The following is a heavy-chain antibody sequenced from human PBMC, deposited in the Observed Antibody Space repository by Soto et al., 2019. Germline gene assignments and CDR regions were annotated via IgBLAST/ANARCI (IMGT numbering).Heavy chain of an antibody. Sequence: SVKVSCKASGGTFSSYAISWVRQAPGQGLEWMGGIIPIFGTANYAQKFQGRVTITADESTSTACMELSSLRSEDTAVYYCAREAVGGSGYYYFDYWGQGTLVTVSS. V-gene: IGHV1-69*13. J-gene: IGHJ4*02. CDR3: AREAVGGSGYYYFDY. CDR2: IIPIFGTA. CDR1: GGTFSSYA. D-gene: IGHD3-3*01.